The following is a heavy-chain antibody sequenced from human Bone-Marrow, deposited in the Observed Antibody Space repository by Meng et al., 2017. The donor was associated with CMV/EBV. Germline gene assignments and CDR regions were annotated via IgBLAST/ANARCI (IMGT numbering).Heavy chain of an antibody. D-gene: IGHD2-2*01. V-gene: IGHV1-2*02. J-gene: IGHJ3*02. Sequence: ASVKVSCKASGYTFTGYYMHWVRQAPGQGLEWMGWINPNSGGTNYAQKFQGRVTMTRDTSISTAYMELSRLRSDDTAVYYCARPYCSSTSCPPEDDAFDIWGQGPMVTV. CDR3: ARPYCSSTSCPPEDDAFDI. CDR1: GYTFTGYY. CDR2: INPNSGGT.